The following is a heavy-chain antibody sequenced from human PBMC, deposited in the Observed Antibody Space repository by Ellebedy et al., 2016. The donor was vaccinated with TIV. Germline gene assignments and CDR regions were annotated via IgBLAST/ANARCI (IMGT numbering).Heavy chain of an antibody. V-gene: IGHV4-61*10. Sequence: SETLSLXXTVSGGSISSGSYYWSWVRQPAGKGLEWIGYIYYSGSTNYNPSLKSRVTISVDTSKNQFSLKLSSVTAADTAVYYCARGGTVAGTEWFDPWGQGTLVTVSS. J-gene: IGHJ5*02. CDR1: GGSISSGSYY. CDR2: IYYSGST. D-gene: IGHD6-19*01. CDR3: ARGGTVAGTEWFDP.